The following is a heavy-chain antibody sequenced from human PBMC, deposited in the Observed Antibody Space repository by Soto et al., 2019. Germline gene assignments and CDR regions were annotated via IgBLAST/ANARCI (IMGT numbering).Heavy chain of an antibody. CDR1: GASFYNFA. Sequence: QVDLVQSGAEVKKPGSSVTVSCKASGASFYNFALYWVRQAPGQGLEWVGGLTPVFRTANYSQKFQGRVTITADESTTTAYMELSNLRSDDTAVFYCAGVDCGGGTCYSGGVDYWGQGTLVTFSS. V-gene: IGHV1-69*01. CDR3: AGVDCGGGTCYSGGVDY. J-gene: IGHJ4*02. CDR2: LTPVFRTA. D-gene: IGHD2-15*01.